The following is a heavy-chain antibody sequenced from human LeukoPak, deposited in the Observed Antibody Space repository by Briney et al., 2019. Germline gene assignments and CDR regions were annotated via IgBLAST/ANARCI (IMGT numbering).Heavy chain of an antibody. CDR3: AKGGSPSHKWFNS. CDR2: IRYDGSNK. D-gene: IGHD2-15*01. Sequence: PGGSLRLSCAASGFTSSSYGMHWVRQAPGKGLEWVAFIRYDGSNKCYADSVKGRFTISRDNSRNALFLQMNSLRAEDTAVYYCAKGGSPSHKWFNSWGQGTLVTVSS. CDR1: GFTSSSYG. J-gene: IGHJ5*01. V-gene: IGHV3-30*02.